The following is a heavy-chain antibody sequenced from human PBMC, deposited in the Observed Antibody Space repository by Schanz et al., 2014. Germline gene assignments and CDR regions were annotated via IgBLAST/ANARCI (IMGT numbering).Heavy chain of an antibody. CDR1: GFTFGDYY. D-gene: IGHD5-12*01. Sequence: DVQLVESGGGLVQSGGSLRLSCAASGFTFGDYYMTWVRQAPGKGLESVAKINPDGSGKYYVVSVEGRFTISRDNAKKSLDLHMNSLTAEDTAVYYCARDPNSVNELDYWGQGTLVTVSS. V-gene: IGHV3-7*03. J-gene: IGHJ4*02. CDR2: INPDGSGK. CDR3: ARDPNSVNELDY.